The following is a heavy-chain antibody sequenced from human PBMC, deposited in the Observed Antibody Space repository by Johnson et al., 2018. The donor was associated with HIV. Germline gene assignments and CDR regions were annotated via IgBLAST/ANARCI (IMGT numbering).Heavy chain of an antibody. V-gene: IGHV3-74*03. CDR2: IYNDGSRT. J-gene: IGHJ3*02. D-gene: IGHD7-27*01. CDR3: AKDFLHGQYTGIFDT. Sequence: VQLVESGGGLVQPGGSLRLSCAASGFAFRTYWMVWVRQVPGKRPVWVARIYNDGSRTTYADSVRGRFTISRDNSKDMLYLQMNSLRAEDTAVYYCAKDFLHGQYTGIFDTWGQGTVVTVSS. CDR1: GFAFRTYW.